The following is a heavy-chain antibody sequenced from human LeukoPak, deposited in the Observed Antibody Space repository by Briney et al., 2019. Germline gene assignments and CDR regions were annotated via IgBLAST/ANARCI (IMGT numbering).Heavy chain of an antibody. Sequence: PSETLSLTCTVSGGSISSYYWSWIRQPAGKGLEWIGRIYTSGSTNYNPSLKSRVTMSVDTSKNQFSLKLSSVTAADTAVYYCARAEITMIVVPYDYWGQGTLVTVSS. J-gene: IGHJ4*02. D-gene: IGHD3-22*01. CDR2: IYTSGST. CDR1: GGSISSYY. V-gene: IGHV4-4*07. CDR3: ARAEITMIVVPYDY.